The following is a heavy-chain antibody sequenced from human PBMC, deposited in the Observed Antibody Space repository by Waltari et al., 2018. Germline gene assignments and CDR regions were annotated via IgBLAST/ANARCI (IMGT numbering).Heavy chain of an antibody. V-gene: IGHV5-51*01. D-gene: IGHD2-8*02. J-gene: IGHJ4*02. Sequence: EVQLVQSGAEVKKPGESRKISCQGPDSIFTNYWKGLEWMGYISPSDSDVRYSPSFQGQVTISADKSTSTAYLQWNSLKASDTAMYYCARRLLVPGSVFLDFFDSWGQGTQVTASS. CDR1: DSIFTNYW. CDR3: ARRLLVPGSVFLDFFDS. CDR2: ISPSDSDV.